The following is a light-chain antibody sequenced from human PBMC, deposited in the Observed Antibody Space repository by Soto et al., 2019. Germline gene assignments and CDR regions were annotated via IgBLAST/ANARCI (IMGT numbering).Light chain of an antibody. CDR2: DVV. CDR3: CSYAGTYTLI. Sequence: QSVLTQPRSVSGSPGQSVTISCTGTSSDVGRYNYVSWYQQYPGKAPKVIIYDVVKRPSGVPDRFSGTKSGNTASLTISGLQAEDEADYFCCSYAGTYTLIFGGGTKLTVL. CDR1: SSDVGRYNY. V-gene: IGLV2-11*01. J-gene: IGLJ2*01.